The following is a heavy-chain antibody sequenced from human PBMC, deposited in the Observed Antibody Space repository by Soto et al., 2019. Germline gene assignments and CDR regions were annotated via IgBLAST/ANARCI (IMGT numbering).Heavy chain of an antibody. CDR2: IYYSGST. CDR1: GGSISSGDYY. V-gene: IGHV4-30-4*01. CDR3: ASRALTPHLYYGMDV. Sequence: PSETLSLTCTVSGGSISSGDYYWSWIRQPPGKGLEWIGYIYYSGSTYYNPSLKSRVTISVDTSKNQFSLKLSSVTAADTAVYYCASRALTPHLYYGMDVWGQGTTVTVS. J-gene: IGHJ6*02. D-gene: IGHD3-9*01.